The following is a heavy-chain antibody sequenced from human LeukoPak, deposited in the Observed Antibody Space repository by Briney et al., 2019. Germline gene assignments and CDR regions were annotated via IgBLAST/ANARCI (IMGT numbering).Heavy chain of an antibody. CDR1: GFTFSSYW. J-gene: IGHJ3*02. V-gene: IGHV3-7*01. CDR2: IKQDGSEK. D-gene: IGHD3-10*01. CDR3: ASGGGITMVRGVSFPDAFDI. Sequence: PGGSLRLSCAASGFTFSSYWMSWVRQAPGKGLEWVANIKQDGSEKYYVDSVKGRFTISRDNAKNSLYLQMNSLRAEDTAVYYCASGGGITMVRGVSFPDAFDIWGQGTMVTVSS.